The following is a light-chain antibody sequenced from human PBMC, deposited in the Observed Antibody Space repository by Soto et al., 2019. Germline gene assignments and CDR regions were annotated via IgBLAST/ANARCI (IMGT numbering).Light chain of an antibody. CDR3: QQYGTSPPLT. CDR1: QSVRSNY. CDR2: GAS. Sequence: EIVLTQSPGTLSLSPGDRATLSCRASQSVRSNYLAWYQQKPGQPPRLLLYGASSRATGIPDRFSGSGSGTDFTLTIRRLEPEDFAVYYCQQYGTSPPLTFGGGTKVEIK. J-gene: IGKJ4*01. V-gene: IGKV3-20*01.